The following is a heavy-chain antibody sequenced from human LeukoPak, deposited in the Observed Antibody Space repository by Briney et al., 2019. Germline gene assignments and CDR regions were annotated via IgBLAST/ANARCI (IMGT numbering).Heavy chain of an antibody. J-gene: IGHJ5*02. D-gene: IGHD5-18*01. CDR2: IYYSGST. Sequence: SETLSLTCTVSGGSISSYYWSWIRQPPGKGLEWIGYIYYSGSTNYDPSLKSRVTISVATSKNQFSLKLSSVTAADTAVYYCARDNSYGNWFDPWGQGTLVTVSS. V-gene: IGHV4-59*01. CDR3: ARDNSYGNWFDP. CDR1: GGSISSYY.